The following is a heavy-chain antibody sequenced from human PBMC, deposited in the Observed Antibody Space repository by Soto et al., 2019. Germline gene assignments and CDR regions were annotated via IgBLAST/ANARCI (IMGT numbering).Heavy chain of an antibody. CDR3: ARRARPDFYYMDV. Sequence: PSETLSLTCTVSGGSISSYYWSWIRQPPGKGLEWIGYIYYSGSTNYNPSLKSRVTISVDTSKNQFSLKLSSVTAADMAVYYCARRARPDFYYMDVWGKGTTVTVSS. D-gene: IGHD6-6*01. CDR2: IYYSGST. CDR1: GGSISSYY. J-gene: IGHJ6*03. V-gene: IGHV4-59*01.